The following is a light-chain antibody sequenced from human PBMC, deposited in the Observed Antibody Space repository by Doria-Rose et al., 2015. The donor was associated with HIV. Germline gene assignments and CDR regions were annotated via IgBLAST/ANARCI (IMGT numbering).Light chain of an antibody. CDR2: WAS. CDR3: QQYYDTPS. J-gene: IGKJ3*01. Sequence: EIVMTQSPESLGMSLGERATLNCKSNQSLLYTSKNYSAWYQQKSGQPPKLLIYWASTRQSGVPARFSGSGSGTDFTLTISSLEAEDVAVYYCQQYYDTPSFGPGTTVDIK. CDR1: QSLLYTSKNY. V-gene: IGKV4-1*01.